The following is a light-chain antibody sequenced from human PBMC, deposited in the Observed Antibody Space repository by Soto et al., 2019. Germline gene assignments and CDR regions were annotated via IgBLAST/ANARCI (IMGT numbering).Light chain of an antibody. CDR3: HQRQSWPRT. CDR2: GAS. J-gene: IGKJ1*01. V-gene: IGKV3-20*01. Sequence: EIVLTQSPGTLSLSPGERATLSCRASQSVTSTSLAWYQQKPGQAPRLLIYGASSRATGIPGRFSGSGSGTDFTLTISDVQPEDFALYYCHQRQSWPRTFGQGTKVDIK. CDR1: QSVTSTS.